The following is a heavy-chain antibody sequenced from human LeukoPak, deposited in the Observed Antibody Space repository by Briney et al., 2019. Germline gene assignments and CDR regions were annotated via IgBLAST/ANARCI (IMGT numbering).Heavy chain of an antibody. CDR1: GFTFDNYA. CDR3: ARDCLYAFDY. J-gene: IGHJ4*02. CDR2: ISGSGNAK. Sequence: PGGSLRLSCAASGFTFDNYAMHWVRQAPGKGLEWVSYISGSGNAKHYTDSVKGRFTISRDNAKNALYLQMNSLRAEDTAVYFCARDCLYAFDYWGQGTLVTVSS. D-gene: IGHD5/OR15-5a*01. V-gene: IGHV3-48*01.